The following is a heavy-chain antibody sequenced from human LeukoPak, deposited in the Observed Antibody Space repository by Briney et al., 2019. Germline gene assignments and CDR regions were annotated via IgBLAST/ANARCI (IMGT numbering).Heavy chain of an antibody. J-gene: IGHJ6*02. CDR2: IYYSGST. D-gene: IGHD2-21*02. CDR3: ARGMWFGSYCGGDCYERGYGMDV. Sequence: PSETLSLTCTVSGGSISSYYWSWIRQPPGKGLEWIGYIYYSGSTNYNPSLKSRVTISVDTSKNQFSLKLSSVTAADTAVYYCARGMWFGSYCGGDCYERGYGMDVWGQGTTVTVSS. CDR1: GGSISSYY. V-gene: IGHV4-59*01.